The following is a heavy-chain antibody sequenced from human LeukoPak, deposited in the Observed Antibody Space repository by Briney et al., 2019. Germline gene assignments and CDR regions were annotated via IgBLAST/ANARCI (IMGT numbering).Heavy chain of an antibody. D-gene: IGHD3-10*02. V-gene: IGHV4-59*08. CDR3: ARHPFMSPFDY. CDR2: IYRSGHT. CDR1: GFTFSSYA. Sequence: PGGSLRLSCAASGFTFSSYAMSWIRQPPGKGLEWIGYIYRSGHTHSNPSLKSRVTISVDTSKNQFSLKLSSVTAADTAVYYCARHPFMSPFDYWGQGTLVTVSS. J-gene: IGHJ4*02.